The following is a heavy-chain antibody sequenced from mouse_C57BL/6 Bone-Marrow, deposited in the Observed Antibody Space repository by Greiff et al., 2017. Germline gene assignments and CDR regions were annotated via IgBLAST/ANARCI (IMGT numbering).Heavy chain of an antibody. Sequence: VQLHQSGAELVRPGASVKLSCTASGFNIKDDYMHWVKQRPEQGLEWIGWIDPENGDTDYASKFQGKATITADTSSNTAYLQLSSLTSEDTAVYYCTTDLLPPMDYWGQGTSVTVSS. CDR1: GFNIKDDY. J-gene: IGHJ4*01. CDR3: TTDLLPPMDY. V-gene: IGHV14-4*01. CDR2: IDPENGDT. D-gene: IGHD2-1*01.